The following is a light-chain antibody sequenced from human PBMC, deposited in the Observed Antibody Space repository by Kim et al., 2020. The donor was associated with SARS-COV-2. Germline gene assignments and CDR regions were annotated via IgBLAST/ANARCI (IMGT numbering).Light chain of an antibody. CDR3: QQYNDWPPLT. CDR1: QSVSSN. J-gene: IGKJ4*01. V-gene: IGKV3-15*01. Sequence: SPGERATRSCSASQSVSSNVAWYQQNPGQAPRLLIYGASSRATDVPARFSGSGSGTEFTLTVSSLQSEDFAVYYCQQYNDWPPLTFGGGTKVEIK. CDR2: GAS.